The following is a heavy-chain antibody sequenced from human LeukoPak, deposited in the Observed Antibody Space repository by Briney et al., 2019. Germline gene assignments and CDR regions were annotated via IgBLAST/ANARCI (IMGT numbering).Heavy chain of an antibody. CDR1: GFTFSSYS. J-gene: IGHJ3*02. V-gene: IGHV3-53*01. D-gene: IGHD6-13*01. CDR3: ARGSTRRSPFDI. CDR2: IYAGGST. Sequence: QTGGSLRLSCAASGFTFSSYSMNWVRQAPGKGPEWVSVIYAGGSTYYADSVKGRFTISKDNSQNTLYLQMNTLRAEDTAVYYCARGSTRRSPFDIWGQGTMVIVSS.